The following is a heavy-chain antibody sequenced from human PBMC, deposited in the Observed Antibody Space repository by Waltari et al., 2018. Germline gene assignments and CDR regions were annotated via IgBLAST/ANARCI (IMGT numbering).Heavy chain of an antibody. CDR1: GGSISSYY. CDR2: IYTSGST. V-gene: IGHV4-4*07. J-gene: IGHJ3*02. Sequence: QVQLQESGPGLVKPSETLSLTCTVSGGSISSYYWSWIRQPAGKGLGWIGRIYTSGSTNYNPSLKSRVTMSVDTSKNQFSLKLSSVTAADTAVYYCARDRSGYCSSTSCSNVGAFDIWGQGTMVTVSS. D-gene: IGHD2-2*01. CDR3: ARDRSGYCSSTSCSNVGAFDI.